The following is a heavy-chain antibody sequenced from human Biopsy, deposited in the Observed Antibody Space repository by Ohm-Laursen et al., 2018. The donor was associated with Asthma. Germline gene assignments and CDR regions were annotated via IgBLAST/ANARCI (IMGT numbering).Heavy chain of an antibody. CDR1: SGSGGYMRSGNYY. V-gene: IGHV4-39*01. Sequence: SDTLSLTCSLSSGSGGYMRSGNYYWGWIRQPPGKGLEWIGCIYYSGTTYSNPSLESRVTVSANTPKNQFSLKLSSVTAADTAVYYCVRGSSSWHHGPFHYYYGLDVWGQGTTATVSS. D-gene: IGHD6-13*01. CDR2: IYYSGTT. J-gene: IGHJ6*02. CDR3: VRGSSSWHHGPFHYYYGLDV.